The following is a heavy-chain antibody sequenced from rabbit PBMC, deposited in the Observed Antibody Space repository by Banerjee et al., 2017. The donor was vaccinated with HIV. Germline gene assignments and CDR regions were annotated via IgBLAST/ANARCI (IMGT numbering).Heavy chain of an antibody. J-gene: IGHJ4*01. Sequence: QSLEESGGDLVKPGASLTLTCKASGIDFSSSYYMCWVRQAPGKGLKWIACIYAGSSGSTYYASWATGRFTISKTSSTTVTLQMTSLTAADTATYFCARDRGYSSGGFRLWGPGTLVTVS. V-gene: IGHV1S40*01. CDR3: ARDRGYSSGGFRL. D-gene: IGHD4-1*01. CDR1: GIDFSSSYY. CDR2: IYAGSSGST.